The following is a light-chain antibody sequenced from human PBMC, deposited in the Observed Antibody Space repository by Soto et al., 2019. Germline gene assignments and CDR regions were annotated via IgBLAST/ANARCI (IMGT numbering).Light chain of an antibody. CDR1: HSVSSTY. V-gene: IGKV3-20*01. J-gene: IGKJ2*01. CDR2: GAS. CDR3: QQYGSSPPYT. Sequence: EIVLTQSPGTLSLSPGERATLSCRASHSVSSTYLAWYQQKPGQAPRFLIYGASSRATGIPDRFSGSGSGTDFTPTISRLEPEDFAVYYCQQYGSSPPYTFGQGTKLEIK.